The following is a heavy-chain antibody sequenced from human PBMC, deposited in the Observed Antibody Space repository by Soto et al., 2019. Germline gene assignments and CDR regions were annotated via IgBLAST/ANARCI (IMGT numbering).Heavy chain of an antibody. CDR3: ARGSDFWNNDPALFDY. D-gene: IGHD3-3*01. CDR1: GFTFSGYW. CDR2: IKQDGSET. Sequence: GGSLRLSCAASGFTFSGYWMTWVRQAPGKGLEWVANIKQDGSETYYVDSVKGRFTISRDNANAKNSLYLQMNSLRVEDTAIYYCARGSDFWNNDPALFDYWGQGTLVTVSS. J-gene: IGHJ4*02. V-gene: IGHV3-7*01.